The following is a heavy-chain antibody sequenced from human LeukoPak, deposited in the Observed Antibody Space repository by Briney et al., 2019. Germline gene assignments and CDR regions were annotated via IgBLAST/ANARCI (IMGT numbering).Heavy chain of an antibody. J-gene: IGHJ4*02. D-gene: IGHD3-9*01. V-gene: IGHV3-23*01. Sequence: GESLTLPCAASGFTFSSYAVRWVRPPPAKGREWVSTVSGTTDNKDYADSVKGRFTISRDNSKNTLYLQMISLRVEDTAIYYCAKRPPNDNVSSAPFDYWGQGTLVTVSS. CDR3: AKRPPNDNVSSAPFDY. CDR2: VSGTTDNK. CDR1: GFTFSSYA.